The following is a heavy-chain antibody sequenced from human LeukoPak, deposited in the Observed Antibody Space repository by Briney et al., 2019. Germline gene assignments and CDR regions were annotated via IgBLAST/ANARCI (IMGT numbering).Heavy chain of an antibody. J-gene: IGHJ4*02. Sequence: ASVKVSCKASGGTVSRYPISWVRQAPGQGLEWMGGIIPIFGTANYAQKFQGRVTITADESTSTAYMELSSLRAEDTAVYYCAKESGRHGIGIFAYFQYWGQGTLVTVSS. CDR2: IIPIFGTA. D-gene: IGHD1-26*01. V-gene: IGHV1-69*13. CDR1: GGTVSRYP. CDR3: AKESGRHGIGIFAYFQY.